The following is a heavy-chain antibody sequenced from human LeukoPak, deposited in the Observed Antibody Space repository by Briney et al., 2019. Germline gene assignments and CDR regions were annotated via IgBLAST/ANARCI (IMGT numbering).Heavy chain of an antibody. Sequence: ETLSLTCTVSGSSFSSSYYGAWIRQPPGKGLGFIATISHSGGTYYNPSLKSRVTISADTSKNQHSLRLNALTVADKTAYYCGRVNTVMATFDYWGQGTPVTVSS. CDR2: ISHSGGT. CDR3: GRVNTVMATFDY. D-gene: IGHD5-24*01. J-gene: IGHJ4*02. V-gene: IGHV4-38-2*02. CDR1: GSSFSSSYY.